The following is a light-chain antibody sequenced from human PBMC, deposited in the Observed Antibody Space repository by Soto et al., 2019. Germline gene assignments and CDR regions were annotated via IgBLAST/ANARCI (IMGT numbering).Light chain of an antibody. CDR1: QNININ. CDR2: GAS. Sequence: EIVMTQSPLTLSVSPGERATLSCRASQNININLAWYQQRPGQAPRVLIYGASSRAAGIPDRFSGSGSGTDFALTISRLEPDDFAFYYCQQYKDWPPLTFGGGNRVEIK. J-gene: IGKJ4*01. CDR3: QQYKDWPPLT. V-gene: IGKV3D-15*01.